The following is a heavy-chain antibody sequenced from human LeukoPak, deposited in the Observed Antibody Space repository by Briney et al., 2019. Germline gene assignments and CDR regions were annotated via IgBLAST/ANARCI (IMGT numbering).Heavy chain of an antibody. CDR1: GFIFSSYW. V-gene: IGHV3-74*01. CDR3: ARDQLYCSGGSCHFDY. CDR2: INSDGRST. D-gene: IGHD2-15*01. Sequence: GGSLRLSCVASGFIFSSYWMHWVRQAPGKGLVWVSRINSDGRSTSYADSVKGRFTISRDNAKNTLYLQMNSLRAEDTAVYYCARDQLYCSGGSCHFDYWGQGTLVTVSS. J-gene: IGHJ4*02.